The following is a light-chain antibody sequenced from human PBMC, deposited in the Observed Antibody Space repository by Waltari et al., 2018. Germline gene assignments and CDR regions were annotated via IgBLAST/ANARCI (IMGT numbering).Light chain of an antibody. CDR1: QSISSY. CDR2: AAS. J-gene: IGKJ1*01. Sequence: DSQMTQSPSSLPPSVGDRVTITCRASQSISSYLYWYQQKPGKTPKLLIYAASSLQSGVPSRFSGSGSGTDFTLTFSSLQPEDFATYYCQQSYSTPPTFCQGTKVEIK. CDR3: QQSYSTPPT. V-gene: IGKV1-39*01.